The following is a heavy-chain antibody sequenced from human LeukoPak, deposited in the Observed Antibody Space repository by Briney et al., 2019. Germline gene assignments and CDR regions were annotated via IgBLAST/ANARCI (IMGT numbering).Heavy chain of an antibody. D-gene: IGHD4-11*01. CDR2: FKTNSGQV. CDR3: ARSVPDYTRFDY. CDR1: GFTFSDYA. V-gene: IGHV3-23*01. Sequence: GGSLRLSCVASGFTFSDYAMNWVRQAPGKGLEWVSTFKTNSGQVYYAESVRGRFTISRDNSKNTVYLQMSSLRAEDTALYYCARSVPDYTRFDYWGQGALATVSP. J-gene: IGHJ4*02.